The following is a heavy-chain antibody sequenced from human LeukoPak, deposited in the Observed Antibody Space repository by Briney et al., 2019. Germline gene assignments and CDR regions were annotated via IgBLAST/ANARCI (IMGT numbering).Heavy chain of an antibody. D-gene: IGHD5-24*01. V-gene: IGHV3-23*01. CDR1: GFTFSSYA. CDR2: MSGSGGST. CDR3: ARELSEMATISPFDY. J-gene: IGHJ4*02. Sequence: GGSLRLSCAASGFTFSSYAMSWVRQAPGKGLEWVSAMSGSGGSTYYADSVKGRSTISRDNSKNTLYLQMNSLRAEDTAVYYCARELSEMATISPFDYWGQGTLVTVSS.